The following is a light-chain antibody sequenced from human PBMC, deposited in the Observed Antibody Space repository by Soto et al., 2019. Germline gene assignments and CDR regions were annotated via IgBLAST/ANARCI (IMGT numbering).Light chain of an antibody. CDR3: QQYNNWPWT. CDR1: QSVSSN. V-gene: IGKV3-15*01. CDR2: GAS. J-gene: IGKJ1*01. Sequence: EIVMTQSPATLSVSPGERATLSCGASQSVSSNLAWYHQKPGQAPRLLIYGASTRATGIPARFSGSGSGTEFTLTISSLQSEDFAVYYCQQYNNWPWTFGQGTKVDIK.